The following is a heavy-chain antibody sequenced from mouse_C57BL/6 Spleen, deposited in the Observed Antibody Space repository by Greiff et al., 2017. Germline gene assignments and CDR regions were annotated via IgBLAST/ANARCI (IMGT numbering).Heavy chain of an antibody. D-gene: IGHD1-1*01. Sequence: QVQLQQSGTELVKPGASVKLSCKASGYTFTSYWMHWVKQRPGQGLAWIGNINPSNGGTTSNEKFKRKATLTVDKSSSTAYMQLSRLTSEASAVYYCSSLSSQFAYWGQGTLVTVSA. CDR3: SSLSSQFAY. CDR1: GYTFTSYW. J-gene: IGHJ3*01. CDR2: INPSNGGT. V-gene: IGHV1-53*01.